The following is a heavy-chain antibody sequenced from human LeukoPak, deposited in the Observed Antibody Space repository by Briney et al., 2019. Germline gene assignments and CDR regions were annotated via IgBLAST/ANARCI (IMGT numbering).Heavy chain of an antibody. J-gene: IGHJ4*02. CDR2: INQDGSKK. Sequence: PGGSLRLPCTTSVFTFTDYWMTWVRQAPGKGLEWVANINQDGSKKFYVDSVKGRFTISRDNAKNALYLQMNSLRAEDTGVYFCARGQTLTFWGQGTLVTASS. CDR3: ARGQTLTF. V-gene: IGHV3-7*01. CDR1: VFTFTDYW.